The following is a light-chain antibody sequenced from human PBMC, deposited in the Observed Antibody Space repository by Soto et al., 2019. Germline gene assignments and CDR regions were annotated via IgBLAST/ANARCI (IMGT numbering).Light chain of an antibody. CDR3: AVWDDSVFGKI. CDR1: KSNIGSNE. Sequence: QSVLTQPPSASGTPGQRVTISCSGSKSNIGSNEVYWYQQLPGTAPKFLIYADSQRPSGVPDRFSASKSGTSASLTISGLRSEAEAEYYCAVWDDSVFGKIFGGGTKLTVL. J-gene: IGLJ2*01. CDR2: ADS. V-gene: IGLV1-47*02.